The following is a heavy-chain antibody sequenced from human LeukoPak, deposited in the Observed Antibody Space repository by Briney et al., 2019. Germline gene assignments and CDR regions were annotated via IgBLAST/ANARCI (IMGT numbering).Heavy chain of an antibody. J-gene: IGHJ6*02. Sequence: ASVKVSCKVSGYTLTELSMHWVRQAPGKGLEWMGGFDPEDGETIYAQKFQGRVTMTEDTSTDTAYMELSSLRSEDTAVYYCAIRMVRGVNYYYGMDVWGQGTTVTVSS. CDR2: FDPEDGET. V-gene: IGHV1-24*01. CDR3: AIRMVRGVNYYYGMDV. CDR1: GYTLTELS. D-gene: IGHD3-10*01.